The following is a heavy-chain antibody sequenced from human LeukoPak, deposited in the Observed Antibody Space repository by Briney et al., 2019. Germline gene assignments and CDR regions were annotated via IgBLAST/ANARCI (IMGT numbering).Heavy chain of an antibody. J-gene: IGHJ4*02. Sequence: GGSLRLSCAASGFTFSSYGMHWVRQAPGKGLEWVSSISSSSSYIYYADSVKGRFTLSSDNAKNSLYLQINSLRAEDTAVYYCAREGEWELLIGYWGQGTLVTVSS. CDR1: GFTFSSYG. D-gene: IGHD1-26*01. CDR3: AREGEWELLIGY. CDR2: ISSSSSYI. V-gene: IGHV3-21*01.